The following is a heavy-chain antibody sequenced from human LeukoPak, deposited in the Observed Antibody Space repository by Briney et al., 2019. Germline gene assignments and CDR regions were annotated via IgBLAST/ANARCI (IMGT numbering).Heavy chain of an antibody. J-gene: IGHJ6*03. V-gene: IGHV4-34*01. D-gene: IGHD2-8*01. CDR2: INHSGST. CDR3: KCTRISDYYYYYMDV. Sequence: PSETLSLTCAVYGGSFSGYYWSWIRQPPGKGLEWIGEINHSGSTYYNPPLKSRVTISVDTSKNQFSLKLGSVTAADTAVYYCKCTRISDYYYYYMDVWGKGTTVTISS. CDR1: GGSFSGYY.